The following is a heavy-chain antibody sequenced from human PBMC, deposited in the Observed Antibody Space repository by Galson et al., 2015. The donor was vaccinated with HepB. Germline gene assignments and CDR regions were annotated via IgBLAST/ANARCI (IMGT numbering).Heavy chain of an antibody. Sequence: ETLSLTCAVSGGSISSSNWWSWVRQPPGKGLEWIGEIYHSGSTNYNPSLKSRVTISVDKSKNQFSLKLSSVTAADTAVYYCARGKTMIGPDTYYYGMDVWGQGTTVTVSS. CDR3: ARGKTMIGPDTYYYGMDV. CDR2: IYHSGST. CDR1: GGSISSSNW. J-gene: IGHJ6*02. D-gene: IGHD3-22*01. V-gene: IGHV4-4*02.